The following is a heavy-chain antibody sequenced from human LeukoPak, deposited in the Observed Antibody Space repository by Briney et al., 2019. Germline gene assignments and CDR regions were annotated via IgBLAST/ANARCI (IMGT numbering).Heavy chain of an antibody. CDR3: ARTYCSSTSCQRLDP. CDR1: GGSFSGYY. V-gene: IGHV4-34*01. Sequence: TSETLPLTCAVYGGSFSGYYWSWIRQPPGKGLEWIGEINHSGSTNYNPSLKSRVTISVDTSKNQFSLKLSSVTAADTAVYYCARTYCSSTSCQRLDPWGQGTLVTVSS. J-gene: IGHJ5*02. D-gene: IGHD2-2*01. CDR2: INHSGST.